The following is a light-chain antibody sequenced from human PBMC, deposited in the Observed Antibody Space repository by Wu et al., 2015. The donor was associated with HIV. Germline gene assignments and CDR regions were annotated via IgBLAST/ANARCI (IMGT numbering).Light chain of an antibody. CDR1: QGINND. CDR2: GAF. Sequence: IQMTQSPSSLSASVGDRVTITCRASQGINNDLSWYQQKPGKAPKLLIYGAFKVQSGVPSRFSGSGTGTDFTLAISSLQPDDFATYYCLQDNTYPWTFGQGTKVEIK. CDR3: LQDNTYPWT. V-gene: IGKV1-6*01. J-gene: IGKJ1*01.